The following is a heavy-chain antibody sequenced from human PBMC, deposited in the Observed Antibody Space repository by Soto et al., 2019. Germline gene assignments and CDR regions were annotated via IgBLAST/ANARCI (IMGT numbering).Heavy chain of an antibody. J-gene: IGHJ4*02. CDR2: ITYDGANG. V-gene: IGHV3-30*09. D-gene: IGHD1-26*01. CDR1: GFIFRSYA. CDR3: ARAFSGSYPNFDY. Sequence: GGSLRLSCLASGFIFRSYAMHWVRQAPGKGLEWVAVITYDGANGYYADSVRGRFAISRDNSKSTLFLQMNSLRPEDTAVYYCARAFSGSYPNFDYWGQGXLVTVSS.